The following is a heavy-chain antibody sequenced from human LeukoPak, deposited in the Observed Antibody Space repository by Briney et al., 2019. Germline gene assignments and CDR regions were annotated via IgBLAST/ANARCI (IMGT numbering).Heavy chain of an antibody. Sequence: GGSLRLSCAASGFTFSTYNMNWVRQAPGKGLEWVSSISGSSSYIYYADSVKGRFSISRDNAKNSLYLQMNSLRAEDTAVYYCAGGSWAPGAFDIWGQGTMVTVSS. J-gene: IGHJ3*02. V-gene: IGHV3-21*01. CDR2: ISGSSSYI. CDR3: AGGSWAPGAFDI. CDR1: GFTFSTYN. D-gene: IGHD1-26*01.